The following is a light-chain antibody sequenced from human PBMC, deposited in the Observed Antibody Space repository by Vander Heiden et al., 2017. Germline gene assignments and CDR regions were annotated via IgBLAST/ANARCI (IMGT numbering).Light chain of an antibody. CDR3: QQSYTAVRT. Sequence: DIQMTQSPSSLSASVGDRVTITCRASESIRSTLNWYQQKPGKAPKLLIYAESNLQSGDPSRFSGSGSGTDFTLTISSLQPEDFATYYCQQSYTAVRTFGQGTKVDVK. CDR1: ESIRST. V-gene: IGKV1-39*01. J-gene: IGKJ1*01. CDR2: AES.